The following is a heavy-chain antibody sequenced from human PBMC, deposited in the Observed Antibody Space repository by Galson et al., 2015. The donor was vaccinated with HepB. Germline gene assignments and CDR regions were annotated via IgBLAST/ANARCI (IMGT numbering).Heavy chain of an antibody. V-gene: IGHV3-30*18. D-gene: IGHD6-19*01. CDR1: GFTFSSYG. CDR3: AKGHRSRAPLAGTIPDY. CDR2: ISYDGSNK. Sequence: SLRLSCAASGFTFSSYGMNWVRQAPGKGLEWVAVISYDGSNKYYAESVKGRFTISRDNSKNTLYLQMNSLRAEDTAVYYCAKGHRSRAPLAGTIPDYWGQGTLFTVSS. J-gene: IGHJ4*02.